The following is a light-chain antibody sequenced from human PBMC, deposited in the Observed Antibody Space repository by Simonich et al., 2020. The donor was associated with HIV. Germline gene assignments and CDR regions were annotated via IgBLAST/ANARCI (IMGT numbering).Light chain of an antibody. CDR2: WAS. V-gene: IGKV4-1*01. J-gene: IGKJ4*01. CDR3: QQFYSAPLT. CDR1: QSVLYSPNNKNY. Sequence: DIVMTQSPDSLAVSLGERATINCKSSQSVLYSPNNKNYLGWYQHKPGQPPKRLFYWASTRESGVPDRISGSGSGTDFTLTISSLQAEDVAVYYCQQFYSAPLTFGGGTKVEIK.